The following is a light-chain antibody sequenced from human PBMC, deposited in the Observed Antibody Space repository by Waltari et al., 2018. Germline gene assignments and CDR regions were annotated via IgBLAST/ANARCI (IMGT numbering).Light chain of an antibody. CDR3: ATWDDSLNGPV. Sequence: QSVLTQAPSASGTPGQRVTISCSGSTSDIGSNRVNWYQQLPGTAPKLLIYANNQRPSGVPDRLSGSKAGTSASLAIRGLQSDDEAAYYCATWDDSLNGPVFGGGTKLTVL. CDR2: ANN. CDR1: TSDIGSNR. V-gene: IGLV1-44*01. J-gene: IGLJ2*01.